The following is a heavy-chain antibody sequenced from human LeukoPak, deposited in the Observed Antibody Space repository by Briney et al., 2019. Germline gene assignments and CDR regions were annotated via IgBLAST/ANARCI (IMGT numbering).Heavy chain of an antibody. D-gene: IGHD6-6*01. V-gene: IGHV1-46*01. J-gene: IGHJ4*02. Sequence: ASVKVSCKASGYTFTSYYMHWVRQAPGQGLEWMGIINPSGGSTSYAQKFQGRVTMTRDMSTSTVYMELSSLRSEDTAVYYCARDREYNSSSDAHFDYWGQGTLVTVSS. CDR1: GYTFTSYY. CDR3: ARDREYNSSSDAHFDY. CDR2: INPSGGST.